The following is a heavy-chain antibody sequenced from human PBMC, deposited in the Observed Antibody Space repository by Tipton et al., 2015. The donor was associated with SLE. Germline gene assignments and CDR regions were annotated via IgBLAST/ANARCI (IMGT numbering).Heavy chain of an antibody. J-gene: IGHJ4*02. CDR2: ISAYNGNT. D-gene: IGHD6-19*01. CDR1: GLTFTSYG. CDR3: EIAVAGPLFFDY. Sequence: QLVQSGAEVKKPGASVKVSCKASGLTFTSYGIRWVRQAPGQGLEWMGWISAYNGNTDYAQKLQGRVTMTTDTPTSTAYMELRSLGSEDTAVYYCEIAVAGPLFFDYWGQGALVTVSS. V-gene: IGHV1-18*01.